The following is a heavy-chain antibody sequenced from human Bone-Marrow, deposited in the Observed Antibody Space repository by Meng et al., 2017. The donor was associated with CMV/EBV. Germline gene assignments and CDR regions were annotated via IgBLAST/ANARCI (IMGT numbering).Heavy chain of an antibody. Sequence: GGSLRLSCAASGFTFSSYSMNWVRQAPGKGLEWVSSISSSSSYIYYADSVKGRFTISRDNAKNPLYLQMNSLRAEDTAVYYCARDLCHSSSTSCRYYYYGMDVWGQGTTVTVSS. J-gene: IGHJ6*02. CDR3: ARDLCHSSSTSCRYYYYGMDV. D-gene: IGHD2-2*01. CDR1: GFTFSSYS. CDR2: ISSSSSYI. V-gene: IGHV3-21*01.